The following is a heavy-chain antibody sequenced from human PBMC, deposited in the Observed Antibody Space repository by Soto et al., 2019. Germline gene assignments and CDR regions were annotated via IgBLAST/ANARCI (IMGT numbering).Heavy chain of an antibody. V-gene: IGHV3-66*01. J-gene: IGHJ4*02. Sequence: EVQLVESGGGLVQPGGSLRLSCAASGVTVSSNFMSWVRQAPGKGLEWVSVIYSGGNTYHADSVKGRFIISRDNSKNTVYLQMNSLRVEDTAVYYCVRDGAGGYYFDYWGQGTLVTVSS. CDR3: VRDGAGGYYFDY. CDR1: GVTVSSNF. D-gene: IGHD5-12*01. CDR2: IYSGGNT.